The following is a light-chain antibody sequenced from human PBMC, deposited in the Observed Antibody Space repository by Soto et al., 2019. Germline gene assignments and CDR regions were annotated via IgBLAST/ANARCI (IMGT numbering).Light chain of an antibody. CDR3: QQYNSYPLT. CDR1: QSISSW. V-gene: IGKV1-5*03. J-gene: IGKJ4*01. CDR2: KAS. Sequence: DIQMTQSPSTLSASVGDRVTITCRASQSISSWLAWYQQKPGKAPNLLIYKASSLESGVPSRFSGSGSGPEFTLTISRLQPDDCANYYLQQYNSYPLTFGGGTKVELK.